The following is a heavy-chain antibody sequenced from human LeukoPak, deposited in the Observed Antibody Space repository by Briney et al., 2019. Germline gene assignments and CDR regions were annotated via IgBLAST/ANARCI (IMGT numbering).Heavy chain of an antibody. CDR2: IIPILGIA. Sequence: SVKVSCKASGGTFSSYAISWVRPAPGQGLEWMGRIIPILGIANYAQKFQGRVTITADKSTSTAYMELSSLRYEDTAVYYCAREPRLYYDILAGYWDDAFDIWGQRTMVTVSS. D-gene: IGHD3-9*01. J-gene: IGHJ3*02. CDR1: GGTFSSYA. V-gene: IGHV1-69*04. CDR3: AREPRLYYDILAGYWDDAFDI.